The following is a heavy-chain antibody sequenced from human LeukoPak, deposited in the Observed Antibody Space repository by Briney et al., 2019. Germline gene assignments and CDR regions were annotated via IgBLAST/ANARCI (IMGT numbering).Heavy chain of an antibody. D-gene: IGHD4-17*01. Sequence: ASVRVSCKASGYTFTNYYLHWVRQAPGHGLEWMAIINPSDGGTYYEQKLQGRVTVTRDTSTSTVYMELSSLRSEDTAVYYCARDTRTMTAVTRSQHYYYGLDVWGQGTTVTVSS. CDR3: ARDTRTMTAVTRSQHYYYGLDV. CDR2: INPSDGGT. V-gene: IGHV1-46*01. J-gene: IGHJ6*02. CDR1: GYTFTNYY.